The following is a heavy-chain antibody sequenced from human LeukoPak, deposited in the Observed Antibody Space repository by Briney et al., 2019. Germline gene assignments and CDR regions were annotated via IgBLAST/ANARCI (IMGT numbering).Heavy chain of an antibody. CDR2: IYDSGST. J-gene: IGHJ4*02. Sequence: SETLSLTCTVSGGSIRSSYYYWGWIRQPPGKGLEWIGSIYDSGSTYYNPSLKSRVTISVDTSKNQFSLKLSSVTAADTAVYYCARGREGDIVVVPAASSPYFDYWGQGTLVTVSS. V-gene: IGHV4-39*01. D-gene: IGHD2-2*01. CDR1: GGSIRSSYYY. CDR3: ARGREGDIVVVPAASSPYFDY.